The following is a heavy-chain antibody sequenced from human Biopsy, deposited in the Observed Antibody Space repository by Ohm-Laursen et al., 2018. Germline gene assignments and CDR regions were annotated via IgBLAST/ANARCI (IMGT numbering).Heavy chain of an antibody. D-gene: IGHD3-16*01. V-gene: IGHV3-9*01. CDR2: LTWNSGAI. Sequence: SLRLSCSAFGFNFDDYAMHWIRQGPGKGLEWVAGLTWNSGAIAYAGSVRGRFTISRDNAKNSLYLQMNNLTSEDTALYYCVRSLRNYDFLDSWGQGTLVSVSS. J-gene: IGHJ4*02. CDR3: VRSLRNYDFLDS. CDR1: GFNFDDYA.